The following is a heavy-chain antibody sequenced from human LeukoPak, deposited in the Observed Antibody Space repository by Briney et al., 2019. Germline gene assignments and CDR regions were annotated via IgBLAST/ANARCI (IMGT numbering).Heavy chain of an antibody. CDR3: ASHSSSWFRTFDY. CDR2: INPNSGGT. Sequence: ASVKVSCKASGYTFTGYYMHWVRQAPGQGLEWMGRINPNSGGTNYAQKFQGRVTMTRDTSISTAYMELSRLRSDDTAVYYWASHSSSWFRTFDYWGQGTLVTVSS. J-gene: IGHJ4*02. V-gene: IGHV1-2*06. D-gene: IGHD6-13*01. CDR1: GYTFTGYY.